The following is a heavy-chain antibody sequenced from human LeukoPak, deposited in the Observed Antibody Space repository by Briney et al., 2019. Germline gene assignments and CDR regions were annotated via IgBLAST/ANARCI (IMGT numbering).Heavy chain of an antibody. CDR2: IDHSGST. J-gene: IGHJ4*02. CDR1: GGSFSGYY. V-gene: IGHV4-34*01. CDR3: AREDGDY. Sequence: SETLSLTCAVYGGSFSGYYWSWIRQPPGKGLEWIGEIDHSGSTNYNPSLKSRVTISVDTSKNQISLKLSSVTAADTAVNYCAREDGDYWGQGTLVTVSS.